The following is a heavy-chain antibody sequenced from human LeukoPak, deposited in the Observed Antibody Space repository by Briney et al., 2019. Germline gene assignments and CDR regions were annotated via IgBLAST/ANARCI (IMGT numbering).Heavy chain of an antibody. CDR2: ITGSGGST. J-gene: IGHJ4*02. V-gene: IGHV3-23*01. D-gene: IGHD1-1*01. CDR3: AKVVSGSTGSHFDY. Sequence: GGSLRLSCAASGFTFSSYAMSWVRQAPGKGLEWVSSITGSGGSTYYADSVKGRFTISRDNSKNTLYLQMNSLRGEDTAVYYCAKVVSGSTGSHFDYWGQGTLVTVSS. CDR1: GFTFSSYA.